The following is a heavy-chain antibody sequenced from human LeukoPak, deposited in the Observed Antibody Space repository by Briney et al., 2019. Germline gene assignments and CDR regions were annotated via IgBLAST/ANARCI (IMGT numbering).Heavy chain of an antibody. D-gene: IGHD5-18*01. J-gene: IGHJ4*02. V-gene: IGHV3-9*03. CDR1: GFTFDDYA. CDR2: ISWNSGSI. Sequence: GGSLRLSCVASGFTFDDYAMHWVRQAPGKGLEWVSGISWNSGSIGYADSVKGRFTISRDNAKNSLYLQMNSLRAEDMALYYCAKAGQLWYSFDYWGQGTLVTVSS. CDR3: AKAGQLWYSFDY.